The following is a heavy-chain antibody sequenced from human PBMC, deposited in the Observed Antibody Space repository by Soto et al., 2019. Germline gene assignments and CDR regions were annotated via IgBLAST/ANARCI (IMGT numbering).Heavy chain of an antibody. CDR2: IIPIFGTA. D-gene: IGHD3-22*01. Sequence: ASVKVSCKASGGTFSSYAISWVRQAPGQGLEWMGGIIPIFGTANYAQKFQGRVTITAGESTSTAYMELSSLRSEDTAVYYCARDNYYDSSGQRENWFDPWGQGTLVTVS. CDR3: ARDNYYDSSGQRENWFDP. CDR1: GGTFSSYA. J-gene: IGHJ5*02. V-gene: IGHV1-69*13.